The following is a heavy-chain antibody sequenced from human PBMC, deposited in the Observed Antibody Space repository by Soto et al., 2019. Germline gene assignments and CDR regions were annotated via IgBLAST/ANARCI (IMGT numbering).Heavy chain of an antibody. CDR2: ISPDGSIT. J-gene: IGHJ4*02. Sequence: EVQLVEFGGGLVQPGGSLRLSCAASGFTFRSYWMHWVRQAPGKGLVWVSRISPDGSITNYADSVKGRFTISRDNAKNTLFLQMNSLRAEDTAVYYCTREVATVPDYWGQGTLVTVSS. D-gene: IGHD6-13*01. CDR1: GFTFRSYW. CDR3: TREVATVPDY. V-gene: IGHV3-74*01.